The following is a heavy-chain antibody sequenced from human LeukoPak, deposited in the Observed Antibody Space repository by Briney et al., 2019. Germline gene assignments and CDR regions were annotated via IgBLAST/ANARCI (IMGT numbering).Heavy chain of an antibody. Sequence: RAGGSLRLSCAASGFTFSSYAMSWVRQAPGKGLEWVSAISGSGGSTYYADSVKGQFTISRDNSKNTLYLQMNSLRAEDTAVYYCAKGYYGSGSFWGQGTLVTVSS. J-gene: IGHJ4*02. CDR2: ISGSGGST. CDR3: AKGYYGSGSF. D-gene: IGHD3-10*01. CDR1: GFTFSSYA. V-gene: IGHV3-23*01.